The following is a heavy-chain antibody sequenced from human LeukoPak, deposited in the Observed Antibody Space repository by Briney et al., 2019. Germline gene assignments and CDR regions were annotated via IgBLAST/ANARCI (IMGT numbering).Heavy chain of an antibody. J-gene: IGHJ3*02. CDR1: GGSISSYY. Sequence: SETLSLTCTVSGGSISSYYWSWIRQPAGKGLEWIGRIYTSGSTNYNPSLKSRVTMSVDTSKNQFSLKLSSVTAADTAVYYCARENPNYYDFWSGAFDIWGQGTMVTVSS. D-gene: IGHD3-3*01. CDR3: ARENPNYYDFWSGAFDI. CDR2: IYTSGST. V-gene: IGHV4-4*07.